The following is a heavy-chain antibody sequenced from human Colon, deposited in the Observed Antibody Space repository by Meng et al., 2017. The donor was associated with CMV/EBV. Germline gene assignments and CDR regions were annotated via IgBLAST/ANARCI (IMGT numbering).Heavy chain of an antibody. J-gene: IGHJ4*02. CDR2: VYYSGGA. CDR3: ARGVGHATNNSLDH. D-gene: IGHD1-1*01. V-gene: IGHV4-59*11. Sequence: SETLSLTCTVSGDSLRDHYWSWIRQPPGKGLEWMGYVYYSGGARYSPSLRSRITISVDTSRNQISLNLRFVTAADTAMYFCARGVGHATNNSLDHWGQGTLVTVSS. CDR1: GDSLRDHY.